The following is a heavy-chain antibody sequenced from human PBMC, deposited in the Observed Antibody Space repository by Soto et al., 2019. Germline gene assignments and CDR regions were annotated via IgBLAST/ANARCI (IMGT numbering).Heavy chain of an antibody. Sequence: SVKVSCKASGGTFTSYSVSWVRQAPGQGLEWMGWIIPLHGITNYAQKFQGRVTITADKSTSTAYMELSSLRSEDTAVYYCARREAWYWFDPWGQGTLVTVSS. CDR3: ARREAWYWFDP. CDR1: GGTFTSYS. CDR2: IIPLHGIT. J-gene: IGHJ5*02. D-gene: IGHD1-26*01. V-gene: IGHV1-69*10.